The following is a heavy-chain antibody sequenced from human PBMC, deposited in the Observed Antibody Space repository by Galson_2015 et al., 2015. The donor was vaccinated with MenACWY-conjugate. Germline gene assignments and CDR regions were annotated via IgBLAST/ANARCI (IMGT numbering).Heavy chain of an antibody. CDR3: AKVRSGAVYHDCCSSFHGYYGMDI. CDR2: ISATGGSK. CDR1: GFTSNNFA. D-gene: IGHD3-3*01. V-gene: IGHV3-23*01. J-gene: IGHJ6*02. Sequence: SLRLSCAASGFTSNNFAMSWVRQAPGKGLEWVSGISATGGSKFYADSVKGRLTISRDNSNNTLYLQMNSLRAEDTALYYCAKVRSGAVYHDCCSSFHGYYGMDIWGRGTVVTVSS.